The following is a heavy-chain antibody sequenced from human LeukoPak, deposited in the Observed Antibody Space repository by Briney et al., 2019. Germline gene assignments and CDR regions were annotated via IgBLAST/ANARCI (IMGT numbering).Heavy chain of an antibody. CDR3: AREFSSVLPHYFDY. Sequence: PSETLSLTCAVSGGSITTRNFWSWVRQPPGKGLEWVSFISSSSGAMYYADSVKGRFTISRDNAKNSLYLQMNSLRADDTAVYYCAREFSSVLPHYFDYWGQGTLVTVSS. D-gene: IGHD4/OR15-4a*01. CDR2: ISSSSGAM. J-gene: IGHJ4*02. CDR1: GGSITTRNF. V-gene: IGHV3-48*04.